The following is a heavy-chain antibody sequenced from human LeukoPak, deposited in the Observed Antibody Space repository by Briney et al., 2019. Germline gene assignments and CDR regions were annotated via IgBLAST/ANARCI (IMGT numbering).Heavy chain of an antibody. Sequence: GASVKVSCKASGYTFTSYYMHWVRQAPGQGLEWMGIINPSGGSTSYAQKFQGRVTMTRDTSTSTVYMELRSLRSDDTAVYYCARVTYYDSSGPLEGRKIDYWGQGTLVTVSS. CDR1: GYTFTSYY. J-gene: IGHJ4*02. CDR3: ARVTYYDSSGPLEGRKIDY. CDR2: INPSGGST. V-gene: IGHV1-46*01. D-gene: IGHD3-22*01.